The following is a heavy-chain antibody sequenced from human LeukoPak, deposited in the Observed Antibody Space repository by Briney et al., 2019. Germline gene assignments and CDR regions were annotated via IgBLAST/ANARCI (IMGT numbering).Heavy chain of an antibody. Sequence: GGSLRLSCPASGFTFSSYWMGWARQAPGKGLEWVANIKQDGSEKYYVDSVKGRFTISRDNAKNSLYLQMNSLRAEDTAVYYCPRDLGSSPGGDAFDIWGQGTMVTVSS. D-gene: IGHD6-13*01. CDR2: IKQDGSEK. V-gene: IGHV3-7*01. CDR1: GFTFSSYW. CDR3: PRDLGSSPGGDAFDI. J-gene: IGHJ3*02.